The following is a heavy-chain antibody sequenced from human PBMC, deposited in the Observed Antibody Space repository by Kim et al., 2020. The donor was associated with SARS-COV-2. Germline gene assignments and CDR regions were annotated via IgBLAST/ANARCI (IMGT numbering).Heavy chain of an antibody. V-gene: IGHV1-69*13. CDR3: AYCGGDCYSWGFRYWYFDL. Sequence: SVKVSCKASGGTFSSYAISWVRQAPGQGLEWMGGIIPIFGTANYAQKFQGRVTITADESTSTAYMELSSLRSEDTAVYYCAYCGGDCYSWGFRYWYFDLWGRGTLVTVSS. J-gene: IGHJ2*01. CDR1: GGTFSSYA. CDR2: IIPIFGTA. D-gene: IGHD2-21*02.